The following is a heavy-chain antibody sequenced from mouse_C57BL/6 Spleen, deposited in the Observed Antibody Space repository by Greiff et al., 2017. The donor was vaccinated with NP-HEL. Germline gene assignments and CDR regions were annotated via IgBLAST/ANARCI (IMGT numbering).Heavy chain of an antibody. J-gene: IGHJ4*01. D-gene: IGHD1-1*01. CDR1: GFTFSSYG. Sequence: EVQVVESGGDLVKPGGSLKLSCAASGFTFSSYGMSWVRQTPDKRLEWVATISSGGSYTYYPDSVKGRFPISRDNAKNTLYLQMSSLKSEDTAMYYCARQIYYGSSPGAMDYWGQGTSVTVSS. CDR3: ARQIYYGSSPGAMDY. CDR2: ISSGGSYT. V-gene: IGHV5-6*01.